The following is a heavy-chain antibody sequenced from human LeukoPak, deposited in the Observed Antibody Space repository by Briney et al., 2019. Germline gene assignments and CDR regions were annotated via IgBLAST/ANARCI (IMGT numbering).Heavy chain of an antibody. CDR3: ARDRSAVVGALFDY. J-gene: IGHJ4*02. CDR1: GYTFTCYG. CDR2: ISAYNGNT. Sequence: ASVKVSCKASGYTFTCYGISWVRQAPGQGLEWMGWISAYNGNTNYAQKLQGRVTMTTDTSTSTAYMELRSLRSDDTAVYYCARDRSAVVGALFDYWGQGTLVTVSS. D-gene: IGHD1-26*01. V-gene: IGHV1-18*01.